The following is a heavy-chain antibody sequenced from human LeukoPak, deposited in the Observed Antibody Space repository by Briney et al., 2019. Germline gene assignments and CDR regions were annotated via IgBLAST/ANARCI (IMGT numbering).Heavy chain of an antibody. V-gene: IGHV4-34*01. J-gene: IGHJ4*02. Sequence: SETLSLTCAVYGGSFSGYYWSWIRQPPGKGPEWIGEINNSGSTNYNQSLKSRVTISADTSKNQFSPKLSSVTAADTAVYYCARRGEVRGVRFWGQGTLITVSS. D-gene: IGHD3-10*01. CDR3: ARRGEVRGVRF. CDR2: INNSGST. CDR1: GGSFSGYY.